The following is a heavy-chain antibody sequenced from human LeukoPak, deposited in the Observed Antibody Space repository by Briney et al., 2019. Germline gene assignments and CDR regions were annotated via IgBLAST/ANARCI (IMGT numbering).Heavy chain of an antibody. D-gene: IGHD2-21*01. CDR1: GGSISSGDYY. CDR2: IYYSGST. V-gene: IGHV4-30-4*01. CDR3: ARVGGDYWYFDL. Sequence: PSETLSLTCTVSGGSISSGDYYWRWLRQPPGKGLEWIGYIYYSGSTSYNPSLKSRVSISVDTSRNHFSLKLSSVTAADTAVYFCARVGGDYWYFDLWGRGTLVTVSS. J-gene: IGHJ2*01.